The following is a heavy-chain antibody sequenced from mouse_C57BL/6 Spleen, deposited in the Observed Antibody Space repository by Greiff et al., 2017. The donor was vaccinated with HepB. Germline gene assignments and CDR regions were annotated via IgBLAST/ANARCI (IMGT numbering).Heavy chain of an antibody. CDR3: ARYRYDAYYFDY. Sequence: EVQLQQSGPELVKPGASVKISCKASGYTFTDYYMNWVKQSHGKSLEWIGDINPNNGGTSYNQKFKGKATLTVDKSSSTAYMELRSLTSEDSAVYYCARYRYDAYYFDYWGQGTTLTVSS. CDR1: GYTFTDYY. D-gene: IGHD2-12*01. V-gene: IGHV1-26*01. CDR2: INPNNGGT. J-gene: IGHJ2*01.